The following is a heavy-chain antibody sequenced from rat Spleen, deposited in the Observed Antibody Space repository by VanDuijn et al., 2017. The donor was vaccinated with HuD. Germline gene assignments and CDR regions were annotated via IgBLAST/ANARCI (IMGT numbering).Heavy chain of an antibody. CDR1: GFTFSDYN. V-gene: IGHV5S10*01. D-gene: IGHD1-10*01. J-gene: IGHJ3*01. CDR2: FIYDGSRP. CDR3: ATRGNNPFAY. Sequence: EVQLVESGGGLVQPGRSLKLSCAASGFTFSDYNMAWVRQDPKKGLEWVATFIYDGSRPYYRDSVKGRFTISRDNAKSTLYLQMDSLRSEDTATYYCATRGNNPFAYWGQGTLVTVSS.